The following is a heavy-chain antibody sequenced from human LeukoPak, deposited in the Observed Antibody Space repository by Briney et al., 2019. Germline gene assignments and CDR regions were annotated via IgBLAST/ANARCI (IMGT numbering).Heavy chain of an antibody. CDR2: ISSSGSTK. J-gene: IGHJ4*02. CDR1: AFTLSSSE. Sequence: GGDLRLSCAASAFTLSSSEMNWVRQSPRTGLEWVAYISSSGSTKYYADSVKGRFTISRDNAKNSLYLQMNSLRAEDTAFYYCARELRFYYFDYWGQGTLVIVSS. CDR3: ARELRFYYFDY. V-gene: IGHV3-48*03. D-gene: IGHD4-17*01.